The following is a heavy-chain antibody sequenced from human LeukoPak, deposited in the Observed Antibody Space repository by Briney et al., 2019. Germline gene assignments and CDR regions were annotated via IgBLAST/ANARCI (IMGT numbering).Heavy chain of an antibody. CDR2: ISSSSSTI. CDR1: GFTFSSYS. Sequence: PGGSLRLSCAASGFTFSSYSMNWVRQAPGKGLEWVSYISSSSSTIYYADSVKGRFTISRDNAKNSLYLQMNSLRAEDTAVYYCARGITMVRGPWFDPWGQGTLVTVSS. V-gene: IGHV3-48*04. J-gene: IGHJ5*02. CDR3: ARGITMVRGPWFDP. D-gene: IGHD3-10*01.